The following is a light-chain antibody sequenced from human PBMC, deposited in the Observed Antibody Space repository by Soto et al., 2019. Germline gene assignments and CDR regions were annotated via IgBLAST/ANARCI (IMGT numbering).Light chain of an antibody. CDR3: QQYGSSPYT. J-gene: IGKJ2*01. CDR1: QSLSSSY. V-gene: IGKV3-20*01. CDR2: GAS. Sequence: EIVLTQSPGTLSLSPGERGTVSCRASQSLSSSYLAWYQQKPGQAPRLLIHGASSRDTGIPDRFSGSGSGTDFTLTISRLEPEDFAVYYCQQYGSSPYTFGQGTKLEIK.